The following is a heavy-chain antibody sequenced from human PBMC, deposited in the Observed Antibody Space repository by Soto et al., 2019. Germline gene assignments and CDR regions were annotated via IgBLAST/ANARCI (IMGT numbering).Heavy chain of an antibody. D-gene: IGHD6-25*01. Sequence: PVGSLTLSCAPSGFTFISYGMHWVRQAPGKGLEWVSRIGLACDTNYSGSVKCRFNTSREDARNSLFLQMNSLRAGDTAVYYCARGGIAPGYGMDVWGQGTTVTVS. J-gene: IGHJ6*02. CDR3: ARGGIAPGYGMDV. CDR1: GFTFISYG. V-gene: IGHV3-13*01. CDR2: IGLACDT.